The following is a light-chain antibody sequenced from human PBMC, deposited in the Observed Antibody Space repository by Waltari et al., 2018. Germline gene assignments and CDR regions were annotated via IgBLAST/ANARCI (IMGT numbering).Light chain of an antibody. Sequence: DIVMTQSSDSLAVSLGERATINCKPSQSLLYRSNNKNYLAWYQQKPGQSPRLLLFWASTRQSGVPDRFRGSWSGTDFNLTIGSLQAADVAVYYCQQDFDTLGEPTFGQGTKLEIK. CDR2: WAS. CDR1: QSLLYRSNNKNY. CDR3: QQDFDTLGEPT. V-gene: IGKV4-1*01. J-gene: IGKJ2*01.